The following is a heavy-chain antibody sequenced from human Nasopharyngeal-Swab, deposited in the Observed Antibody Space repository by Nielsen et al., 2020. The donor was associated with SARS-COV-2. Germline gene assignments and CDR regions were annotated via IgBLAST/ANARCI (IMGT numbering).Heavy chain of an antibody. V-gene: IGHV1-18*01. CDR2: ISAYNGNT. Sequence: VRQAPGQGLEWMGWISAYNGNTNYAQKLQGRVTMTTDTSTSTAYTELRSLRSDDTAVYYCARGSLWFGDLVGYYGMDVWGQGTTVTVSS. CDR3: ARGSLWFGDLVGYYGMDV. D-gene: IGHD3-10*01. J-gene: IGHJ6*02.